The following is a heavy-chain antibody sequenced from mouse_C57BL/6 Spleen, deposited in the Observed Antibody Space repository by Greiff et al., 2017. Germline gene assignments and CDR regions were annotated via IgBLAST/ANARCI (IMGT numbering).Heavy chain of an antibody. CDR2: IWGGGGT. D-gene: IGHD1-1*01. CDR1: GFSLTSYG. CDR3: AKSGGYYYGSSYEDYWYVDV. V-gene: IGHV2-3*01. Sequence: VKLQESGPGLVAPSQSLSITCTVSGFSLTSYGVSWVRQPPGKGLEWLGVIWGGGGTNYHSALISRLGISKDNSKSRVFFKLNSLQTDDTATYXCAKSGGYYYGSSYEDYWYVDVWGTGTTVTVSS. J-gene: IGHJ1*03.